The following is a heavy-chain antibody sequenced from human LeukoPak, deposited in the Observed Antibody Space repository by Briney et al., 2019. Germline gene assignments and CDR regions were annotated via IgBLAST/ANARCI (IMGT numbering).Heavy chain of an antibody. V-gene: IGHV3-23*01. CDR2: ISGSGGST. D-gene: IGHD2-15*01. CDR1: GFTFSSYA. CDR3: AKDLRPPAGYCSGGSCYQYYFDY. Sequence: PGGSLRPSCAASGFTFSSYAMSWVRQAPGKGLEWVSAISGSGGSTYYADSVKGRFTISRDNSKNTLYLQMNSLRAEDTAVYYCAKDLRPPAGYCSGGSCYQYYFDYWGQGTLVTVSS. J-gene: IGHJ4*02.